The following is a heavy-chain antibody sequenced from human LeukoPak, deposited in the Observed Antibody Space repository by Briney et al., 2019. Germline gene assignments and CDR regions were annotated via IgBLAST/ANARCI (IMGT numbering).Heavy chain of an antibody. CDR1: GFTFSSYS. D-gene: IGHD6-13*01. CDR2: ISSDGSST. CDR3: ARADSSWANDY. V-gene: IGHV3-74*01. Sequence: GGSLRLSCAASGFTFSSYSMSWVRQAPGKGLVWASRISSDGSSTTYADSVKGRFTISRDNAKNTLYLQMNSLRVEDTAVYYCARADSSWANDYWGQGTLVTVSS. J-gene: IGHJ4*02.